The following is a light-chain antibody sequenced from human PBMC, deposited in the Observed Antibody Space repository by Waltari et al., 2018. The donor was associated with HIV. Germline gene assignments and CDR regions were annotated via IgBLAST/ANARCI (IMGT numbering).Light chain of an antibody. CDR2: DKN. Sequence: SSELTQDPAVSVALGLTVTITCQGDSLKKYFASWLQQKPGQDPILVMYDKNNRPSGIPDRFSGSTSGNTASLTITGSQAEDEADYYCTSRDRNGKIVLFGGGTKLTVL. J-gene: IGLJ2*01. CDR3: TSRDRNGKIVL. V-gene: IGLV3-19*01. CDR1: SLKKYF.